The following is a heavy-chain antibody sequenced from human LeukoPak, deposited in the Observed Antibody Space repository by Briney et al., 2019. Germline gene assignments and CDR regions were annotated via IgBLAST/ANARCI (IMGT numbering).Heavy chain of an antibody. CDR2: IYYSGST. D-gene: IGHD6-13*01. J-gene: IGHJ4*02. CDR3: ARHPAAAGDISFDY. Sequence: PSETLSLTCTVSGGSISSYYWSWIRQPPGKGLEWIGYIYYSGSTNYNPSLKSRVTISVDTSKNQFSLKLSSVTAADTAVYYCARHPAAAGDISFDYWGQGTLVTVSS. V-gene: IGHV4-59*08. CDR1: GGSISSYY.